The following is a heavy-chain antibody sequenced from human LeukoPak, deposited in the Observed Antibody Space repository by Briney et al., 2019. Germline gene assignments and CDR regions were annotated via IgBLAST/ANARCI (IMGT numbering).Heavy chain of an antibody. CDR3: ARAGGIAAAGTDSAFDI. V-gene: IGHV3-30*01. CDR2: ISYDGSNK. Sequence: GGSLRLSCAASGFTFSSYAMHWVRQAPGKGLEWVAVISYDGSNKYYADSVKGRFTISRDNSKNTLYLQMNSLRAEDTAVYYCARAGGIAAAGTDSAFDIWGQGTMVTVSS. CDR1: GFTFSSYA. D-gene: IGHD6-13*01. J-gene: IGHJ3*02.